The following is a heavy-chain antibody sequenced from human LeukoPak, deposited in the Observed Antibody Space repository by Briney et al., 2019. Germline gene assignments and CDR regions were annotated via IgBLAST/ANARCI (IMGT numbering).Heavy chain of an antibody. CDR3: AKVIYMDV. V-gene: IGHV3-30*02. CDR2: IRYDGSNK. Sequence: PGGSLRLSCATSGFTFSNYGMHWVRQDPGKGLEWVAFIRYDGSNKYYADSVKGRFTISRDNSKNTLYLQMNSLRVEDTAVYYCAKVIYMDVWGKGTTVTVSS. D-gene: IGHD2/OR15-2a*01. J-gene: IGHJ6*03. CDR1: GFTFSNYG.